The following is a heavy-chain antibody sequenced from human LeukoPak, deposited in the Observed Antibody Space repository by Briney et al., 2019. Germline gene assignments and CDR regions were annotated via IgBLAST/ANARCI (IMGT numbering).Heavy chain of an antibody. D-gene: IGHD3-10*01. J-gene: IGHJ5*02. CDR2: ISAGGSAT. CDR1: GFTFSDYA. V-gene: IGHV3-23*01. CDR3: ASRPPGP. Sequence: GGSLRLSCAASGFTFSDYAMTWVRQAPGKGLEWVSGISAGGSATYYADSVKGRFTISRDNSKNTLYLQMNSLRAEDTAIYYCASRPPGPWGQGTLATVSS.